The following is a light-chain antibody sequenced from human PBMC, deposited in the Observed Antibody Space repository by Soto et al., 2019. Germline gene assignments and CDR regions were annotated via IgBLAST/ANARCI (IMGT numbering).Light chain of an antibody. CDR2: GAS. CDR1: QSVLYSSNNKNY. Sequence: DIVLTQSPDSLAVSLGERATINCESSQSVLYSSNNKNYFVWYQQKPGQPPKLLISGASTRESGVPDRFSGSGSETDFTLTISSLQAEDVAVYYCQQHYSTPLTFGQGTRLEIK. V-gene: IGKV4-1*01. CDR3: QQHYSTPLT. J-gene: IGKJ5*01.